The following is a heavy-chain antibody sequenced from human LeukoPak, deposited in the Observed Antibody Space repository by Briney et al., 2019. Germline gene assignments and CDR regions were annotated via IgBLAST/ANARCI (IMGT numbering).Heavy chain of an antibody. D-gene: IGHD6-19*01. J-gene: IGHJ4*02. V-gene: IGHV4-39*07. CDR3: ARGRVSSGWYMGDY. CDR2: IYYSGST. CDR1: GGSISSSSYY. Sequence: PSETLSLTRTVSGGSISSSSYYWGWIRQPPGKGLEWIGSIYYSGSTYYNPSLKSRVTISVDTSKNQFSLKLSSVTAADTAVYYCARGRVSSGWYMGDYWGQGTLVTVSS.